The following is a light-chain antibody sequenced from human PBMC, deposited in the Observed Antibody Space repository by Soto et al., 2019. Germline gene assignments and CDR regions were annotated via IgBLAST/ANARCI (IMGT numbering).Light chain of an antibody. V-gene: IGKV1-5*03. CDR3: QQYNSYPLT. CDR2: KAS. CDR1: QSISTW. J-gene: IGKJ4*01. Sequence: DIQMTQSPSNLSASVGDRVIITCRASQSISTWLAWYQQKPGKAPKLLIYKASTLQSGVPSRFSGSGSGTEFTLTISSLQPDDFATYYCQQYNSYPLTFGGGNKVEIE.